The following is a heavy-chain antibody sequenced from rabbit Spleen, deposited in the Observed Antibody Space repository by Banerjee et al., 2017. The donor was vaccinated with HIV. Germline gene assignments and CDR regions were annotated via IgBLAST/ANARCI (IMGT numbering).Heavy chain of an antibody. CDR1: GFSFSTVYW. Sequence: QSLEESGGDLVEPGASLTLTCTASGFSFSTVYWIYWVRQAPGKGLEWVGTIFAGSTGTTDSASWAKGRFTISKPSSTTVTLRMTSLTSADTATYFCARDFDFWGPGTLVTVS. CDR3: ARDFDF. J-gene: IGHJ4*01. V-gene: IGHV1S40*01. CDR2: IFAGSTGTT.